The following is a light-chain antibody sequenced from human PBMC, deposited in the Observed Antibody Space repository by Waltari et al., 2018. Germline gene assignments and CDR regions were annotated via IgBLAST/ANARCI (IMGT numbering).Light chain of an antibody. CDR3: QQLNSYLPWT. CDR1: QGISSY. J-gene: IGKJ1*01. Sequence: DIQLTQSPSFLSASVGDRVTITCRASQGISSYLAWYQQKPGKAPKLLIYAASTLQSGVPSRFSGSGARTEFTLTISSLQPEDFATYYCQQLNSYLPWTFGQGTKVEIK. CDR2: AAS. V-gene: IGKV1-9*01.